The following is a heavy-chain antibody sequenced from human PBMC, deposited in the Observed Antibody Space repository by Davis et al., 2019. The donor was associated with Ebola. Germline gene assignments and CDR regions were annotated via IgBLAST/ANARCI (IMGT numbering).Heavy chain of an antibody. Sequence: PSETLSLTCTVSGDSIRSSSYYWSWIRQPPGKGLEWIGYIYYSGSTNYNPSLKSRVTISVDTSKNQFSLKLSSVTAADTAVYYCAGGHYYDSSGLLGYWGQGTLVTVSS. CDR3: AGGHYYDSSGLLGY. CDR1: GDSIRSSSYY. D-gene: IGHD3-22*01. V-gene: IGHV4-61*01. CDR2: IYYSGST. J-gene: IGHJ4*02.